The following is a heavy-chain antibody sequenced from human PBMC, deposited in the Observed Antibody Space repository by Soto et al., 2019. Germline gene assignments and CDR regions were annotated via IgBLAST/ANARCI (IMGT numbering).Heavy chain of an antibody. Sequence: PSETLSLTCTVSGGSISSGDYYWSWIRQPPGKGLEWIGYIYYSGSTYYNPSLKSRVTISVDTSKNQFSLKLSSVTAADTAVYYCARVDSSGYYYGYYFDYWGQGTLVTVSS. D-gene: IGHD3-22*01. J-gene: IGHJ4*02. CDR3: ARVDSSGYYYGYYFDY. CDR1: GGSISSGDYY. V-gene: IGHV4-30-4*01. CDR2: IYYSGST.